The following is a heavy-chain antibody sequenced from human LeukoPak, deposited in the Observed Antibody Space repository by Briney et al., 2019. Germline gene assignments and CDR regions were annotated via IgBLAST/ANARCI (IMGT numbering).Heavy chain of an antibody. Sequence: ASVKVSCKVSGDTLTELSMHRVRQAPGKGLERMGGFDPEDGETIYAQKFQGRVTMTEDTSTDTDYMELSSLRSEDTAVYYCATPDYGSGSYFEYYFDYWGQGTLVTVSS. J-gene: IGHJ4*02. CDR2: FDPEDGET. V-gene: IGHV1-24*01. CDR3: ATPDYGSGSYFEYYFDY. CDR1: GDTLTELS. D-gene: IGHD3-10*01.